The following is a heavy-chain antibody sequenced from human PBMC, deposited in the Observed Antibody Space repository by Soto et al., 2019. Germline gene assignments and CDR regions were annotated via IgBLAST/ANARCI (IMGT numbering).Heavy chain of an antibody. CDR1: GFTFSSYA. D-gene: IGHD6-6*01. CDR2: ISYDGSNK. J-gene: IGHJ4*02. V-gene: IGHV3-30-3*01. Sequence: GGSLRLSCAASGFTFSSYAMHWVRQAPGKGLEWVAVISYDGSNKYYADSVKGRFTISRDNSKNTLYLQMNSLRAEDTAVYYWARVKESSIAARPLRRYFDYWGQGTLVTVSS. CDR3: ARVKESSIAARPLRRYFDY.